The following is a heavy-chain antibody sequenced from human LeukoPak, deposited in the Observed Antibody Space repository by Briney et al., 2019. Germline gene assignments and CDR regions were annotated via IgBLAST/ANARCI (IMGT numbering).Heavy chain of an antibody. CDR3: ARQEWVRGVQIYYYYYMDV. CDR2: IYYSGST. J-gene: IGHJ6*03. CDR1: GGSISSSSYY. V-gene: IGHV4-39*01. D-gene: IGHD3-10*01. Sequence: SETLSLTCTVSGGSISSSSYYWGWIRQPPGKGLEWIGSIYYSGSTYYNPSLKSRVTISVDTSKNQFSLKLSSVTAADTAVYYCARQEWVRGVQIYYYYYMDVWGKGTTVTISS.